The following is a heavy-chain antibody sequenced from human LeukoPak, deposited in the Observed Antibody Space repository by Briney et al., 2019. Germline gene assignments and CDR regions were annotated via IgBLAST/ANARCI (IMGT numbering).Heavy chain of an antibody. D-gene: IGHD6-13*01. J-gene: IGHJ6*02. CDR1: GFTFSDYY. CDR3: AKMSSSWTYYYGMDV. Sequence: GGSLRLSCAASGFTFSDYYMSWIRQAPGKGLEWVSYISSSGSTIYYADSVKGRFTISRDNAKNSLYLQMNSLRAEDTAVYYCAKMSSSWTYYYGMDVWGQGTTVTVSS. CDR2: ISSSGSTI. V-gene: IGHV3-11*01.